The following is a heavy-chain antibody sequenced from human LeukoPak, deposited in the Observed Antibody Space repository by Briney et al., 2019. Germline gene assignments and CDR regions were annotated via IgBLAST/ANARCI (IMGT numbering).Heavy chain of an antibody. Sequence: PGGSLRLSCAASGFTFSDYSMNWVRQAPGKGLGWVAPVNAVSSYIYYADSMRGRFTISRDNAKNSLFLQMNSLRAEDTAVYYCARLRRNSDRSDFFYYYDHWGQGTLVTVSS. J-gene: IGHJ4*02. CDR1: GFTFSDYS. CDR3: ARLRRNSDRSDFFYYYDH. V-gene: IGHV3-21*01. CDR2: VNAVSSYI. D-gene: IGHD3-22*01.